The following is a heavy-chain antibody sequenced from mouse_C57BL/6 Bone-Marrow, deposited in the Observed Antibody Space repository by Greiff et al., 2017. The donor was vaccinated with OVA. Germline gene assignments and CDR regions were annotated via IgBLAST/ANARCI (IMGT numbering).Heavy chain of an antibody. CDR2: IYPRSGNT. V-gene: IGHV1-81*01. J-gene: IGHJ3*01. Sequence: VQLQQSGAELARPGASVKLSCKASGYTFTSYGISWVKQRTGQGLEWIGEIYPRSGNTYYTEKFKGKATLTADKSSSTAYMELRSLTSEDSAVYFCARGHDYGSSTAYWGQGTLVTVSA. CDR1: GYTFTSYG. D-gene: IGHD1-1*01. CDR3: ARGHDYGSSTAY.